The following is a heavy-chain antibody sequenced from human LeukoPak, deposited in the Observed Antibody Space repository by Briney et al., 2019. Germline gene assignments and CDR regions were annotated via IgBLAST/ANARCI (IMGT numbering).Heavy chain of an antibody. D-gene: IGHD5-18*01. CDR2: IRSKANSYAT. J-gene: IGHJ4*02. V-gene: IGHV3-73*01. CDR3: TRHAPHYPMVTWDY. Sequence: PGGSLRLSCAASGFTFSGSAMHWVRQASGKGLEWVGRIRSKANSYATAYAASVKGRFTISRDDSKNTAYLQMNSLKTEHTAVYYCTRHAPHYPMVTWDYWGQGTLVTVSS. CDR1: GFTFSGSA.